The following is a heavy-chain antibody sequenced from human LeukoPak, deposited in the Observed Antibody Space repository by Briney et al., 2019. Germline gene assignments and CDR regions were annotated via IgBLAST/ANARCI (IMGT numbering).Heavy chain of an antibody. V-gene: IGHV3-33*01. CDR3: ARDLDDYGDY. J-gene: IGHJ4*02. CDR1: GFTFSSYG. D-gene: IGHD3-3*01. Sequence: GGSLRLSCAASGFTFSSYGMHWVRQVPGKGLEWVAVIWYDGSNKYYADSVKGRFTISRDNSKNTLYLQMNSLRAEDTAVYYCARDLDDYGDYWGQGTLVTVSS. CDR2: IWYDGSNK.